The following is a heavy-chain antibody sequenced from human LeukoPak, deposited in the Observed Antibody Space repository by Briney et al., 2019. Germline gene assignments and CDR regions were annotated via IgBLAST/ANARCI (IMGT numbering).Heavy chain of an antibody. CDR2: IKQHGSEK. Sequence: PGGSLRLSCAASGFTFSSYWMSWVRQAPGKGLEWVANIKQHGSEKYYVDSVKGRFTISRDNAKNSLYLQMNSLRAEDTAVYYCARTLYYYDSSGYYSDYWGQGTLVTVSS. CDR3: ARTLYYYDSSGYYSDY. CDR1: GFTFSSYW. J-gene: IGHJ4*02. V-gene: IGHV3-7*01. D-gene: IGHD3-22*01.